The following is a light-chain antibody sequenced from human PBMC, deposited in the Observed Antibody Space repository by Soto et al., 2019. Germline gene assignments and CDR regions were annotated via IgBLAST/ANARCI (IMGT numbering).Light chain of an antibody. CDR3: QQYGSSPRT. CDR2: GAS. J-gene: IGKJ1*01. Sequence: EIVLTQSPGTLSLSPGERATLSCRASQSVSSSYLAWYQQKPGQAPRLLIYGASSRATGIPDRFSGSGSGTDFTLIISRLEPEDFAVYYCQQYGSSPRTFGQGTKVGIK. CDR1: QSVSSSY. V-gene: IGKV3-20*01.